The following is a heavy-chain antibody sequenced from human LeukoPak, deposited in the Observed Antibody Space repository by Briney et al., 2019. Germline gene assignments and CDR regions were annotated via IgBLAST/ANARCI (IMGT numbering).Heavy chain of an antibody. D-gene: IGHD5-24*01. J-gene: IGHJ4*02. Sequence: GGSLRLSCAASGFTFSSYSMNWVRQAPGKGLEWVSSISSSSSHIYYADSVKGRFTISRDNAKNSLYLQMNSLRAEDTAVYYCASSTDGYYDYWGQGTLVTVSS. CDR2: ISSSSSHI. V-gene: IGHV3-21*01. CDR3: ASSTDGYYDY. CDR1: GFTFSSYS.